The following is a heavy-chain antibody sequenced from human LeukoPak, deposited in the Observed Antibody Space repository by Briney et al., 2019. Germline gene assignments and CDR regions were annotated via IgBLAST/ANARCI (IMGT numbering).Heavy chain of an antibody. D-gene: IGHD6-6*01. CDR1: GGSFSGYY. Sequence: SETLSLTCAVYGGSFSGYYWSWIRQPPGKGLEWIGEINHSGSTNYNPSLKSRVTISVDTSKNQFSLKLSSVTAADTAVYYCASPPAEAVAARSLFYWGQGTLVTVSS. CDR2: INHSGST. V-gene: IGHV4-34*01. J-gene: IGHJ4*02. CDR3: ASPPAEAVAARSLFY.